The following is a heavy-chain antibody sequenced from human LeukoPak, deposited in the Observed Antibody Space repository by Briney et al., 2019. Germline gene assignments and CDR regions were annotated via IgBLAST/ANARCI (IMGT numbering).Heavy chain of an antibody. CDR2: TNSTGSGT. Sequence: GRSLRLSCAASGFTFSNFWMHWVRQAPGKGLVWVSRTNSTGSGTSYADSVKGRLTISRDNAENTLYLQMTSLSAEDTAIYYCVGGYDPHYWGQGTLVTVSS. D-gene: IGHD2-15*01. CDR1: GFTFSNFW. CDR3: VGGYDPHY. V-gene: IGHV3-74*01. J-gene: IGHJ4*02.